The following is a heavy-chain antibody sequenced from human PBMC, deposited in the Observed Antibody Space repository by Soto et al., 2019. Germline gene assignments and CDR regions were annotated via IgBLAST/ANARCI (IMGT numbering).Heavy chain of an antibody. CDR3: AKDFGSTYYYGSGSSGPYYFDY. J-gene: IGHJ4*02. V-gene: IGHV3-23*01. Sequence: EVQLLESGGGLVQPGGSLRLSCAASGFTFSSYAMSWVRQAPGKGLEWVSAISGSGGSTYYADSVKGRFTISRDNSKNTLYPQMNSLRAEDTAVYYCAKDFGSTYYYGSGSSGPYYFDYWGQGTLVTVSS. CDR2: ISGSGGST. CDR1: GFTFSSYA. D-gene: IGHD3-10*01.